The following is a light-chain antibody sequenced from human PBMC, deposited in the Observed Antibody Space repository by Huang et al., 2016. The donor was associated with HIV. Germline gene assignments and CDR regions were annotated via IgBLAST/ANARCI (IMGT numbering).Light chain of an antibody. CDR3: QQYDSYWT. CDR2: KAS. V-gene: IGKV1-5*03. CDR1: QSNNNY. J-gene: IGKJ1*01. Sequence: DVQMTQSPSTLSAYVGDRITITCRASQSNNNYLGWYQQKAGKAPDLLIYKASTLDSGVPSRFSGSGSGSTFTLTISNLQPDDFATYYCQQYDSYWTFGQGTKVE.